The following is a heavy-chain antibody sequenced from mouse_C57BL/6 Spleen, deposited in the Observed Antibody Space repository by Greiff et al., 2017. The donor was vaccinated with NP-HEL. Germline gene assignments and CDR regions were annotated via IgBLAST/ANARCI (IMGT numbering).Heavy chain of an antibody. Sequence: EVKLLESGPGLVKPSQSLSLTCSVTGYSITSGYYWNWIRQFPGNKLEWMGYISYDGSNNYNPSLKNRISITRDTSKNQFFLKLNSVTTEDTATYYCARGVRGYYAMDYWGQGTSVTVSS. J-gene: IGHJ4*01. CDR1: GYSITSGYY. V-gene: IGHV3-6*01. CDR2: ISYDGSN. CDR3: ARGVRGYYAMDY.